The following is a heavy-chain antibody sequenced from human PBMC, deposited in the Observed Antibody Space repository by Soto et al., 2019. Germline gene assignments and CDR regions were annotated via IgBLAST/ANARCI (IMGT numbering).Heavy chain of an antibody. CDR1: GGTFSSYA. CDR3: ARWRGIAAAGAEYFDY. Sequence: QVQLVQSGAEVKKPGSSVKVSCKASGGTFSSYAISWVRQAPGQGLEWMGGIIPIFGTANYAQKFQGRVTITXXEXTXXGYMELSSRRSEDTAVYYCARWRGIAAAGAEYFDYWGQGTLVTVSS. V-gene: IGHV1-69*05. CDR2: IIPIFGTA. D-gene: IGHD6-13*01. J-gene: IGHJ4*02.